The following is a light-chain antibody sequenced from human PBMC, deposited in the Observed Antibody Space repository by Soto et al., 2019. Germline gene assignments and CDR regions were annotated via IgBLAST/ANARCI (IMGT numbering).Light chain of an antibody. CDR1: TNDIGSYNY. Sequence: QSALTQPASVSGSPGQSITLSCAGTTNDIGSYNYVSWFQQHPGEAPKLIIFEVTHRASGISTRFSGSKSGNTASLTISDLQAEDEALYYCSSYKFSTTLRVFGGGTQLTVL. J-gene: IGLJ3*02. V-gene: IGLV2-14*01. CDR3: SSYKFSTTLRV. CDR2: EVT.